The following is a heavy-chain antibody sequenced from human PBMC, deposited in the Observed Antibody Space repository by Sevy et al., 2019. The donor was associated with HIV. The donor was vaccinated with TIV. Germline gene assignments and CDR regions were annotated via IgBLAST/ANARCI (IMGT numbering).Heavy chain of an antibody. CDR3: ATLPVDLGRSARQGGYYYYYYGMDV. D-gene: IGHD6-6*01. CDR1: GFPFSSYG. CDR2: ISYDGSNK. J-gene: IGHJ6*02. Sequence: GGSLRLSCAASGFPFSSYGMHWVRQAPGKGLEWVAVISYDGSNKYYAGSVKGRFPISRDNSKNTLYLQMNSLKAEDTAVYYCATLPVDLGRSARQGGYYYYYYGMDVWGQGTTVTVSS. V-gene: IGHV3-30*03.